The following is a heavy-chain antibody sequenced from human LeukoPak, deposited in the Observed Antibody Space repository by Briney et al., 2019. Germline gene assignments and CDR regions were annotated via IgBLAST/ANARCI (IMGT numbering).Heavy chain of an antibody. CDR2: ISSGSNTI. J-gene: IGHJ5*02. CDR1: KFTFSTYN. Sequence: GGSLRLSCTASKFTFSTYNLNWVRQAPGKGLEWISYISSGSNTIYYADSVKGRFTISRDNAKSSLYLQMNSLRAEDTAVYYCARAGLMVRGVYNWFDPWGQGTLVTVSS. CDR3: ARAGLMVRGVYNWFDP. V-gene: IGHV3-48*01. D-gene: IGHD3-10*01.